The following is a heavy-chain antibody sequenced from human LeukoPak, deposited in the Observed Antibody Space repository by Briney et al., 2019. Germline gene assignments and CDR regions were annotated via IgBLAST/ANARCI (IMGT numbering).Heavy chain of an antibody. CDR3: ARPGGPLRQVAFDY. V-gene: IGHV3-21*01. J-gene: IGHJ4*02. CDR1: GFTFSDYP. D-gene: IGHD5-12*01. Sequence: GESLRLSCATAGFTFSDYPMTWVRQSPEKGLEWVSSISGASAYIYYADSVKGRFTISRDNTKNSLYLQMNDLRAEDTAVYYCARPGGPLRQVAFDYWGQGTLVTVSS. CDR2: ISGASAYI.